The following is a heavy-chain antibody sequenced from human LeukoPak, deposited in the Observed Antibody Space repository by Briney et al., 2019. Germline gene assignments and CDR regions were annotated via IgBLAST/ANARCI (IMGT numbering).Heavy chain of an antibody. CDR1: GGSITSYY. CDR3: ARHYGDYVYFDY. CDR2: VYYSGTT. V-gene: IGHV4-59*08. D-gene: IGHD4-17*01. Sequence: SETLSLTCTVSGGSITSYYWSWIRQPPGKGLEWIGYVYYSGTTNYNPSLKSRVTISVDTSKNQFSLRLSSVTAADTAVYYCARHYGDYVYFDYWGQGTLVTVSS. J-gene: IGHJ4*02.